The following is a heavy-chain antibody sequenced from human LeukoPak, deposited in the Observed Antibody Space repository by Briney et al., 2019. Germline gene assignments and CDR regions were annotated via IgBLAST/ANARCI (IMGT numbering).Heavy chain of an antibody. CDR3: AILPPYYYDSSGYPYVDY. V-gene: IGHV1-24*01. CDR2: FDPEDGET. J-gene: IGHJ4*02. CDR1: GYTLTELS. D-gene: IGHD3-22*01. Sequence: GASVKVSCKVSGYTLTELSMHWVRQAPGKGLEWMGGFDPEDGETIYAQKFQGRVTMTEDTSTDTAYMELSSLRSEDTAVYYCAILPPYYYDSSGYPYVDYWGQGTLVTVSS.